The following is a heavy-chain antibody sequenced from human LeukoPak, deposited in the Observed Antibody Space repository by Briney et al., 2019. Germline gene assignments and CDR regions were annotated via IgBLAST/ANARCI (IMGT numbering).Heavy chain of an antibody. D-gene: IGHD2-2*01. Sequence: ASVKVSCKASGYTFTSYDINWVRQATGQGLEWMGWMNPNSGNTGYAQKFQGRVTITRNTSISTAYMELSSLRSEDTAVYYCARGIRATGPAAVPYYYYYYMDVWGKGTTVTVSS. J-gene: IGHJ6*03. CDR2: MNPNSGNT. CDR1: GYTFTSYD. CDR3: ARGIRATGPAAVPYYYYYYMDV. V-gene: IGHV1-8*03.